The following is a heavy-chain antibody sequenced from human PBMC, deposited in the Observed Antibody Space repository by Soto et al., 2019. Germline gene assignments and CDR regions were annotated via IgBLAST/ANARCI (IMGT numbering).Heavy chain of an antibody. V-gene: IGHV1-69*13. CDR1: GGTFSSYA. CDR2: IIPIFGTA. Sequence: SVKVSCKASGGTFSSYAISWVRQAPGQGLEWMGGIIPIFGTANYAQKFQGRVTITADESTSTAYMELSSLRSEDTAVYDCARVPPGYCSSTSCHYGMDVWGQGTTVTVSS. CDR3: ARVPPGYCSSTSCHYGMDV. J-gene: IGHJ6*02. D-gene: IGHD2-2*01.